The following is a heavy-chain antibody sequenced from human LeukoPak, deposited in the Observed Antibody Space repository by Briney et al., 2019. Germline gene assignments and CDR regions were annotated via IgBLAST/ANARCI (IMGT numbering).Heavy chain of an antibody. CDR3: AKDGGSDPDAFDI. J-gene: IGHJ3*02. Sequence: GGSLILSCTASGFTFSSDSMHWVRHAPGKVLEWVSFIRCDGSNKYYADSVKGRFTISRDNTKNTLYLQMNSLRAEDTAVYYCAKDGGSDPDAFDIWGQGTTVTVSS. CDR2: IRCDGSNK. D-gene: IGHD2-15*01. V-gene: IGHV3-30*02. CDR1: GFTFSSDS.